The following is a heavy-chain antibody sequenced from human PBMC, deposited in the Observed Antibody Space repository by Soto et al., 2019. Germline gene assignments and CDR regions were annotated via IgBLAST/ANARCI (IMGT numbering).Heavy chain of an antibody. D-gene: IGHD3-3*01. J-gene: IGHJ6*02. V-gene: IGHV1-8*01. Sequence: ASVKVSCKASGYTFTSYDINWVRQATGQGLEWMGWMNPNSGNTGYAQKFQGRVTMTRNTSISTAYMELSSLRSEDTAVYYCARGQRFLEWLSEYYYYGMDVWGQGTKVTVYS. CDR3: ARGQRFLEWLSEYYYYGMDV. CDR1: GYTFTSYD. CDR2: MNPNSGNT.